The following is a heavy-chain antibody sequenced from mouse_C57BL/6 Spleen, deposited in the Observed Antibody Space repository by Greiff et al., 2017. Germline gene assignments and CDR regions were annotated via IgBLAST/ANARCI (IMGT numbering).Heavy chain of an antibody. CDR1: GFNIKDYY. Sequence: EVQLQQSGAELVKPGASVKLSCTASGFNIKDYYMHWVKQRTEQGLEWIGRIDPEDGETKYAPKVQGKATITADTSSNTAYLQLSSLTSEDTAVDYCARLPYYDGYFYFGCWGKGATLTVSS. CDR2: IDPEDGET. V-gene: IGHV14-2*01. CDR3: ARLPYYDGYFYFGC. J-gene: IGHJ2*01. D-gene: IGHD2-3*01.